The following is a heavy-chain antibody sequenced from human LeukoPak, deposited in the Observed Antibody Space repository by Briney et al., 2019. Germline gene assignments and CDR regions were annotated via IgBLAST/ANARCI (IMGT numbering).Heavy chain of an antibody. CDR2: ISWNSGSI. Sequence: SLRLSCSASGITFYDYSMHWVRPAPGKGLGWVSGISWNSGSIGYADSVKGRFTISRDNAKNSLYLQMNSLRAEDTALYYCAKDEGYSSSWYLAYWGQGTLVTVSS. V-gene: IGHV3-9*01. CDR1: GITFYDYS. CDR3: AKDEGYSSSWYLAY. D-gene: IGHD6-13*01. J-gene: IGHJ4*02.